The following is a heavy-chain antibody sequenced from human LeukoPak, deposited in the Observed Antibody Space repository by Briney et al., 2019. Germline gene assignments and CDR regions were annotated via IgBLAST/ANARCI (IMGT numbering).Heavy chain of an antibody. V-gene: IGHV1-18*01. Sequence: ASVKVSCKASGHTFTSYGISWVRQPPAQGLEWMGWISGYNGNTNQAQKLQGRVTMTTDTSTTTAYMELRSLRSDDTAVYYCARVYAATMGYWGQGTLVTVSS. CDR1: GHTFTSYG. CDR2: ISGYNGNT. D-gene: IGHD5-12*01. CDR3: ARVYAATMGY. J-gene: IGHJ4*02.